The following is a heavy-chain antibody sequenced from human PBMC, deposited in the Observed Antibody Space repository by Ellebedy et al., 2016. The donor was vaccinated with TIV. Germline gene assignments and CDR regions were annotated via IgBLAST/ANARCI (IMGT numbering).Heavy chain of an antibody. CDR3: ARTTMTGKWPYFDS. CDR2: IYYSGRT. J-gene: IGHJ4*02. D-gene: IGHD3-9*01. V-gene: IGHV4-39*01. Sequence: SETLSLTCTVSRASVTSCCYYWSWFRQPPGKGREWFASIYYSGRTHINPSVQSRVSISGDTSKNQFSLRLSSVTAADTAVYFCARTTMTGKWPYFDSWGQGILVTVSS. CDR1: RASVTSCCYY.